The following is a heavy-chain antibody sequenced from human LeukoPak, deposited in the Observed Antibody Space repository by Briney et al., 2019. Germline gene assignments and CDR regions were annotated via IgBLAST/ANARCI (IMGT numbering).Heavy chain of an antibody. D-gene: IGHD4-17*01. CDR3: VPWRYGDFPYFDY. CDR2: ISDSGGST. CDR1: GFTFDDYT. V-gene: IGHV3-23*01. Sequence: GGSLRLSCAASGFTFDDYTMHWVRQAPGKGLEWVSGISDSGGSTYYADSVKGRFTISRDNSKNTLYLQMNSLRAEDTAVYYCVPWRYGDFPYFDYWGQGTLVTVSS. J-gene: IGHJ4*02.